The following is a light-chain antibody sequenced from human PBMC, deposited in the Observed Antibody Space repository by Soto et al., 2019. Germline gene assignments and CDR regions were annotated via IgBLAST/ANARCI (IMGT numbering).Light chain of an antibody. J-gene: IGKJ4*01. Sequence: EIVLTQSPGTLSLSPGERATLSCRATQSVSISYLAWYQQKPGQAPRLLIYGASTRATGIPDRFSGSGSGTDFTLTISRLELEDSAVYYCQQYGSSPLLTFGGGTKVEIK. CDR2: GAS. CDR1: QSVSISY. CDR3: QQYGSSPLLT. V-gene: IGKV3-20*01.